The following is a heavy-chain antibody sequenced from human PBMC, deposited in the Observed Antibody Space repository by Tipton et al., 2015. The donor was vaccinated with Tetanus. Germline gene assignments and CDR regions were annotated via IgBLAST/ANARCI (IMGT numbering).Heavy chain of an antibody. CDR1: GGSVSSGSYY. D-gene: IGHD2-8*02. J-gene: IGHJ4*01. CDR2: IYYSGST. CDR3: ARYHCTGTTCQHLDH. V-gene: IGHV4-61*01. Sequence: TLSLTCTVSGGSVSSGSYYWSWIRQPPGKGLEWIGYIYYSGSTNYNPSLKSRVTISVDTSKNQISLKLRSVTAADTAVYYCARYHCTGTTCQHLDHWGQGTLVTVSS.